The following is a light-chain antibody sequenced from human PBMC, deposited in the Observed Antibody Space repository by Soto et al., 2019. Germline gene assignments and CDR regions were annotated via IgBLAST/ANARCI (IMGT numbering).Light chain of an antibody. V-gene: IGLV1-40*01. CDR2: GNN. CDR1: SSNIGAGYD. CDR3: QSYVSRLSGVV. J-gene: IGLJ2*01. Sequence: QSVLTQAHSVSGAPGQRVTISCTGSSSNIGAGYDIYWYQQLPGTAPKLLIYGNNNRPSGVPDRFSGSKSGTSASLDITGLQAEDEAHYSCQSYVSRLSGVVSCGGPKVTVL.